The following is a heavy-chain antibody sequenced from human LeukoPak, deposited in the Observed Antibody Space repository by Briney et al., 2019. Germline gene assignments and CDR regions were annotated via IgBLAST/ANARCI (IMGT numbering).Heavy chain of an antibody. CDR3: ARGNYDILTGYYYYYMDV. CDR2: IYTSGST. CDR1: GGSISSYY. Sequence: SETLSLTCTVSGGSISSYYWSWIRQPAGKGLEWIGRIYTSGSTNYNPSLKSRVTMSVDTSKNQFSLKLSSVTAADMAVYYCARGNYDILTGYYYYYMDVWGKGTTVTISS. V-gene: IGHV4-4*07. J-gene: IGHJ6*03. D-gene: IGHD3-9*01.